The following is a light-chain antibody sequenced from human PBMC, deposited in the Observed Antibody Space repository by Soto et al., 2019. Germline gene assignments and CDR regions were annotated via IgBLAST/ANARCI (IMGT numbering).Light chain of an antibody. CDR3: QHYNSYSEA. Sequence: DIQMTQSPSTLSASVGDRVTITCRASQSISNRLAWYQQKPGKAPKVLIYDASSLESGVPSRFSGSGSGTEFTLTISILQPDDFATYYCQHYNSYSEAFGQGTRWIS. V-gene: IGKV1-5*01. J-gene: IGKJ1*01. CDR1: QSISNR. CDR2: DAS.